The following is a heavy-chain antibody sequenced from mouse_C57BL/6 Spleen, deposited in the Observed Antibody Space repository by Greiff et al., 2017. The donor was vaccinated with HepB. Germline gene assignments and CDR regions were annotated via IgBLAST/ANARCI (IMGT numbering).Heavy chain of an antibody. CDR1: GYTFTSYW. V-gene: IGHV1-55*01. Sequence: VQLQQPGAELVKPGASVKMSCKASGYTFTSYWITWVKQRPGQGLEWIGDIYPGSGSTNYNEKFKSKATLTVDTSSSTAYMQLSSLTSEDSAVYYCARYDSSGSVFDYWGQGTTLTVSS. CDR2: IYPGSGST. J-gene: IGHJ2*01. D-gene: IGHD3-2*02. CDR3: ARYDSSGSVFDY.